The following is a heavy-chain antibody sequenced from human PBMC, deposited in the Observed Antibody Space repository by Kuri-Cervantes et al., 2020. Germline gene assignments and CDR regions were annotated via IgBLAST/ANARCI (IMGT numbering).Heavy chain of an antibody. CDR2: ISSSSSYI. V-gene: IGHV3-21*01. CDR3: AIIWFGDDFDY. J-gene: IGHJ4*02. CDR1: GYSFTSYW. Sequence: GESLKISCKGSGYSFTSYWIGWVRQAPGKGLEWVSSISSSSSYIYYADSVKGRFTISRDNAKNSLYLQMNSLRAEDTAVYYCAIIWFGDDFDYWGQGTLVTVSS. D-gene: IGHD3-10*01.